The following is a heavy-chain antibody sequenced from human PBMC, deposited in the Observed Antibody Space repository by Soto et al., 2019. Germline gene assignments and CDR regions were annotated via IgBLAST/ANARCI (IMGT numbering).Heavy chain of an antibody. Sequence: SETLSLTCTVSGASITSGNYYWGWIRQPPGKGMQWIGSSSYTGNTYFNPSVRSRVTISFDTSKNQFSLRLTSVTASDTAVYYCVRPDSSSWAAPFGSWGQGTLVTVSS. D-gene: IGHD6-13*01. CDR3: VRPDSSSWAAPFGS. CDR2: SSYTGNT. V-gene: IGHV4-39*01. J-gene: IGHJ4*02. CDR1: GASITSGNYY.